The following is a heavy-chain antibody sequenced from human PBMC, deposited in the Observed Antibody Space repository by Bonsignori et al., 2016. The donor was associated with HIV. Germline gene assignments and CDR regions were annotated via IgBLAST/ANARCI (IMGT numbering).Heavy chain of an antibody. CDR2: IYHSGST. V-gene: IGHV4-38-2*02. CDR3: ARESYYDFWSGYTPKYYFDY. J-gene: IGHJ4*02. D-gene: IGHD3-3*01. Sequence: WIRQPPGKGLEWIGSIYHSGSTYYNPSLKSRVTISVDTSKNQFSLKLSSVTAADTAVYYCARESYYDFWSGYTPKYYFDYWGQGNPGHRLL.